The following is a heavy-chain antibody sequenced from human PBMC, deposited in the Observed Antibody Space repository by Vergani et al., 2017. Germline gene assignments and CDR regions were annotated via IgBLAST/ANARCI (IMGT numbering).Heavy chain of an antibody. V-gene: IGHV4-61*01. D-gene: IGHD4-17*01. CDR3: ARDGSSPYGDRLLPDY. Sequence: QVQLQESGPGLVKPSETLSLTCTVSGGSVSSGSYYWSWIRQPPGKGLEWIGYIYYSGSTNYNPSLKSRVTISVDTSKNQFSLKLSSVTAADTAVYYCARDGSSPYGDRLLPDYWGQGTLVTVSS. CDR1: GGSVSSGSYY. J-gene: IGHJ4*02. CDR2: IYYSGST.